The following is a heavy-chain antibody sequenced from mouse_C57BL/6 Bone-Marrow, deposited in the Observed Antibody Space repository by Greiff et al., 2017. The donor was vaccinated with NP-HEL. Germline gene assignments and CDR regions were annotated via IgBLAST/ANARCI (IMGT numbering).Heavy chain of an antibody. V-gene: IGHV1-81*01. CDR3: ATRGLGRGWFAY. CDR1: GYTFTSYG. D-gene: IGHD4-1*01. CDR2: IYPRSGNT. Sequence: QVQLQQSGAELARPGASVKLSCKASGYTFTSYGISWVKQRTGQGLEWIGEIYPRSGNTYYNEKFKGKATLTADKSSSTAYMELRSLTSEDSAVYFCATRGLGRGWFAYWGQGTLVTVSA. J-gene: IGHJ3*01.